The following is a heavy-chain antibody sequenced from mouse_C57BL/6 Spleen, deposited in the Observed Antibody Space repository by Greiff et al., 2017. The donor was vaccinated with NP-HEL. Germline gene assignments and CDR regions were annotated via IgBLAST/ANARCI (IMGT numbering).Heavy chain of an antibody. J-gene: IGHJ2*01. V-gene: IGHV5-17*01. CDR3: ARQDKTGTGDY. Sequence: EVKVVESGGGLVKPGGSLKLSCAASGFTFSDYGMHWVRQAPEQGLEWVAYISSGSSTIYYADTVKGRFTISRDNAKNTLFLQMTSLTSEDTAMYYCARQDKTGTGDYWGQGTTLTVSS. CDR1: GFTFSDYG. CDR2: ISSGSSTI. D-gene: IGHD4-1*01.